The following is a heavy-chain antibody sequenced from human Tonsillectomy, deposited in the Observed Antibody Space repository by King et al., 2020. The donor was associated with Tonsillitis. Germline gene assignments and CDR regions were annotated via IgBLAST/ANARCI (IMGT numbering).Heavy chain of an antibody. CDR3: ARHSPADDYGDYDQSPYFYTRDV. J-gene: IGHJ6*02. D-gene: IGHD4-17*01. CDR2: IFPGDSDT. Sequence: VQLVESGAEVKKPGESLKISCKGSGYSFSSYWIGWVRQMPGKGLEWMGIIFPGDSDTIYSPSFQGQVTISADKSISTAYLQWSSLKASDTAMYYCARHSPADDYGDYDQSPYFYTRDVWGHGTTVTVSS. CDR1: GYSFSSYW. V-gene: IGHV5-51*01.